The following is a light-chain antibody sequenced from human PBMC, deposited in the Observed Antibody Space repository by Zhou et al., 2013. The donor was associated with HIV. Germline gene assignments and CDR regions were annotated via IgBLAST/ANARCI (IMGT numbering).Light chain of an antibody. V-gene: IGKV1-9*01. Sequence: DIQLTQSPSFLSASVGGRVTITCRASPGINSYLAWYQQKPGEAPKLLIYGASTLQSGVPSRFSGSGSGTQFTLTISNLQPEDFATYYCQQSFSDSLTFGQGTKVEIK. CDR3: QQSFSDSLT. J-gene: IGKJ1*01. CDR1: PGINSY. CDR2: GAS.